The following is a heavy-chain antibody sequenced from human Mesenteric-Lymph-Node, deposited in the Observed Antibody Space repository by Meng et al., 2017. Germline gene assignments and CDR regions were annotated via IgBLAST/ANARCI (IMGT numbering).Heavy chain of an antibody. J-gene: IGHJ4*02. CDR1: GGSFSGYY. D-gene: IGHD3-3*02. CDR3: VISSHN. V-gene: IGHV4-34*01. Sequence: QVQLQQWGAGLWKPSETLSLTCAVYGGSFSGYYWSWIRQPPGKGLEWIGSIYYRGSTNYNPSLKSRISMSVDMSKNQFSLKVNSVTAADTAIYYCVISSHNWGQGTLVTVSS. CDR2: IYYRGST.